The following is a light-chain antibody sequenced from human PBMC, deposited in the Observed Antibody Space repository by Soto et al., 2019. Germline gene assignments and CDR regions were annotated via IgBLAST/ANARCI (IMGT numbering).Light chain of an antibody. J-gene: IGKJ5*01. CDR3: QQCNRYPIT. V-gene: IGKV1-5*01. CDR2: DAS. CDR1: QSISSW. Sequence: DIPITQSPSTLSASVGDRVTYTCRASQSISSWLAWYQQKPGKAPKLLIYDASSLESGVPSRLSGSGSGTEFTLTISSLQPDDSATYYCQQCNRYPITFGQGTRLEI.